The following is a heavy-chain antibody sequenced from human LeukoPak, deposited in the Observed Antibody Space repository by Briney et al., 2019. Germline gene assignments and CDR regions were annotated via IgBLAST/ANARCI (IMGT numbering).Heavy chain of an antibody. Sequence: SETLSLTCTVSGGSISSSSFHWGWIRQPPGKGLEWIGSIYYSGSTYYNPSLKSRVTISVDTSKNQFSLKLSSVTAADTAVYYCARYFLSTYYYDSSGYNYFDYWGQGTLVTVSS. J-gene: IGHJ4*02. V-gene: IGHV4-39*01. CDR1: GGSISSSSFH. D-gene: IGHD3-22*01. CDR2: IYYSGST. CDR3: ARYFLSTYYYDSSGYNYFDY.